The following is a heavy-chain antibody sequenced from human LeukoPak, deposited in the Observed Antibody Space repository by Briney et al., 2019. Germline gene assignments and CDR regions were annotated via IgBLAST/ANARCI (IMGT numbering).Heavy chain of an antibody. Sequence: SETLSLTCAVYGGSFIGFHWNWIRQPPGKGLEWIGDINHSGSTNYNPSLTSRVTISVDPSKNQFSLNLSSVTAADTAVYYCARDKGDYGDYYWFDPWGQGTLVTVSS. CDR2: INHSGST. D-gene: IGHD4-17*01. CDR3: ARDKGDYGDYYWFDP. V-gene: IGHV4-34*01. J-gene: IGHJ5*02. CDR1: GGSFIGFH.